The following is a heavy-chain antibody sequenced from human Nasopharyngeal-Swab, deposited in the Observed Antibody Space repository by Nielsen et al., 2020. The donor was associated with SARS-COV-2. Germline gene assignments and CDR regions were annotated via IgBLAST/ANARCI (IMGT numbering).Heavy chain of an antibody. CDR1: GFTFSSYS. CDR3: ARVSPSMDV. J-gene: IGHJ6*04. V-gene: IGHV3-48*02. CDR2: ISSSSSTI. Sequence: GESLKISCAASGFTFSSYSMNWVRPAPGKGLEWVSYISSSSSTIYYADSVKGRFTISRDNAKNSLYLQMNSLRDEDTAVYYCARVSPSMDVWGKGTTVTVSS.